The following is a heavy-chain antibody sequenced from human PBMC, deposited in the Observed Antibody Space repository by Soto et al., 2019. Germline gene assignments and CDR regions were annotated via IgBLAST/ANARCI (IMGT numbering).Heavy chain of an antibody. D-gene: IGHD6-13*01. CDR1: GSTFSSNW. J-gene: IGHJ4*02. Sequence: GGSLRLSCAASGSTFSSNWMHWVRQAPGKGLVWVSRINSDGSITSYADSVKGQFTISRDNAKNTLYLQMNSLRADDTAVYYCARASSSWYVTFDYCGQGILVTVSS. V-gene: IGHV3-74*01. CDR3: ARASSSWYVTFDY. CDR2: INSDGSIT.